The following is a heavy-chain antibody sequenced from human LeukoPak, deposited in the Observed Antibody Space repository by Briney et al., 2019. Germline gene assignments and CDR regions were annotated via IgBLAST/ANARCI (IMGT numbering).Heavy chain of an antibody. V-gene: IGHV4-34*01. CDR2: IYHSGNT. D-gene: IGHD6-19*01. CDR3: ARLIAVGYFDY. CDR1: GGSFSTYY. J-gene: IGHJ4*02. Sequence: PSETLSLTCAVYGGSFSTYYWSWIRQPPGKGLEWIGEIYHSGNTDYNPSLKSRVTISVDTSKNQFSLKLSSVTAADTAVYYCARLIAVGYFDYWGQGTLVTVSS.